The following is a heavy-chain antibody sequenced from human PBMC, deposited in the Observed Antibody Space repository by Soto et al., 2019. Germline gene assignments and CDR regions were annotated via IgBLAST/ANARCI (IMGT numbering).Heavy chain of an antibody. CDR3: ASEYCGGDCYSAARYGMDV. V-gene: IGHV1-3*01. D-gene: IGHD2-21*02. CDR2: INAGNGNT. CDR1: GYTFTSYA. J-gene: IGHJ6*02. Sequence: QVQLVQSGAEVKKPGASVKVSCKASGYTFTSYAMHWVRQAPGQRLEWMGWINAGNGNTKYSQKFQGRVTITRDTSASTAYVELSSVRSEDTAVYYCASEYCGGDCYSAARYGMDVWGQGTTVTVSS.